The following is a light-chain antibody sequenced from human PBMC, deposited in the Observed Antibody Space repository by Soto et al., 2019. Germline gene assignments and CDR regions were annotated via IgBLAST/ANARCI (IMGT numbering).Light chain of an antibody. CDR3: QTWDSATQV. Sequence: QPVLTQSPSASASLGASVRLTCTLTSGHGSYAIAWHQQQPQKGPRYLMKLKSDGSHNKGDGIPDRFSGSSSGAERYLTISSLQSEDEADYYCQTWDSATQVFGAGTKLTVL. CDR2: LKSDGSH. J-gene: IGLJ2*01. V-gene: IGLV4-69*01. CDR1: SGHGSYA.